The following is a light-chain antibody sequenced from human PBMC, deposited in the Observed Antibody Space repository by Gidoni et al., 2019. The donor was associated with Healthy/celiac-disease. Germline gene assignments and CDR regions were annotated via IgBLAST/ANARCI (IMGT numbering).Light chain of an antibody. V-gene: IGLV2-23*02. Sequence: QSALTQPASVSGAPGQSITISCTGTSSDVGSYNLVSWYQQLPGKAPKLMIYEVSKRPSGVSNRFSGSKSGNTASLTLSGLQAEDEADYYCCSYAGSRVFGGGTKLTVL. CDR2: EVS. J-gene: IGLJ2*01. CDR3: CSYAGSRV. CDR1: SSDVGSYNL.